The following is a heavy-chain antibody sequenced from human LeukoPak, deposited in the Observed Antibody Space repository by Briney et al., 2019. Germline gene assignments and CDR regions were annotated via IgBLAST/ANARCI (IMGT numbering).Heavy chain of an antibody. V-gene: IGHV3-64D*06. D-gene: IGHD1/OR15-1a*01. Sequence: GGSLRLSCAASGFTFSSYAMHWVRQAPGKGLEYVSGINSDDDSTSYADSLKDRFTIFRDNSKNTLYLQMSSLKTEDTAVYYCVKDRGGITRDFDYWGQGTLVTVSS. CDR1: GFTFSSYA. CDR2: INSDDDST. J-gene: IGHJ4*02. CDR3: VKDRGGITRDFDY.